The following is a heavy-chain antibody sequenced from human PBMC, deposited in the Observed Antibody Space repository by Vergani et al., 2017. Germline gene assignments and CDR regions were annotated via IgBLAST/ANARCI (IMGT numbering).Heavy chain of an antibody. D-gene: IGHD6-6*01. CDR1: GYTFTGYY. Sequence: QVQLVQSGAEVKKPGASVKVSCKASGYTFTGYYMHWVRQAPGQGLEWMGWINPNSGGTNYAQKFQGRVTMTRDTSISTVYMELSRLSSDDTAVYYCAKETKSSSLPNDYWGQGTLVTVSS. V-gene: IGHV1-2*02. CDR2: INPNSGGT. J-gene: IGHJ4*02. CDR3: AKETKSSSLPNDY.